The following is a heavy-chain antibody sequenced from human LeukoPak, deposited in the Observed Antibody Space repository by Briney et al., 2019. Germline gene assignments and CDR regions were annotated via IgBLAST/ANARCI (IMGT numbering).Heavy chain of an antibody. V-gene: IGHV4-59*01. CDR2: IYYSGST. CDR1: GGSISSYY. J-gene: IGHJ4*02. Sequence: SETLSLTCTVSGGSISSYYWSWIRQPPGKGLEWVGYIYYSGSTNYNPSLKSRVTISVDTSKNQFSLKLSSVTAADTAVYYCARVSGYDWESFYDYWGQGTLVTVSS. CDR3: ARVSGYDWESFYDY. D-gene: IGHD5-12*01.